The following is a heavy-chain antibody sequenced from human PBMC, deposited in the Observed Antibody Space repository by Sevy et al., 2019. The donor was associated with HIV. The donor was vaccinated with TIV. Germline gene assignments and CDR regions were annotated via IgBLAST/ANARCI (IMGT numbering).Heavy chain of an antibody. D-gene: IGHD3-22*01. CDR3: SRGLYYYDMRGHQEPGDY. V-gene: IGHV3-74*01. Sequence: GGSLRLSCAASRITLTPYWMHWVRQVPGKGLVWVSRINSDGSSTSYAESVKGRFTISRDNGKNTLYLQMKSLRVEDTAVYFCSRGLYYYDMRGHQEPGDYWGQGVLVTVSS. CDR2: INSDGSST. CDR1: RITLTPYW. J-gene: IGHJ4*02.